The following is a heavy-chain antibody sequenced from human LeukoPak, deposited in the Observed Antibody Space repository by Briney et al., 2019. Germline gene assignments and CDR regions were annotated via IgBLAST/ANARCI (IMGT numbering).Heavy chain of an antibody. CDR2: MNPNSGNT. Sequence: GASVKVSCKASGYTFTSYDINWVRQATGQGLEWMGWMNPNSGNTGYAQKLQGRVTMTTDTSTSTAYMELRSLRSDDTAVYYCARPLTMYSSSPPGYWGQGTLVTVSS. CDR3: ARPLTMYSSSPPGY. J-gene: IGHJ4*02. CDR1: GYTFTSYD. V-gene: IGHV1-8*01. D-gene: IGHD6-6*01.